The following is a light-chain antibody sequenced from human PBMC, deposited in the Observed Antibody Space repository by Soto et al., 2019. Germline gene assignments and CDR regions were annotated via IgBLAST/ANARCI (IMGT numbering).Light chain of an antibody. CDR3: QQYYTYPLT. J-gene: IGKJ4*01. CDR1: QGISSY. Sequence: AIRMTQSPSSLSASTGDRVTITCRASQGISSYLAWFQQKPGKAPQLLIYAASTLQSGVPSRFSGSGSGTDFTLTISCLQSQDFATYFCQQYYTYPLTFGGRTKVEIK. CDR2: AAS. V-gene: IGKV1-8*01.